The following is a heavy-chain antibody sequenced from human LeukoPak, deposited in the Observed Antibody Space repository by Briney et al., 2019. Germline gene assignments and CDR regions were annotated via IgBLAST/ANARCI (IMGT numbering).Heavy chain of an antibody. Sequence: SETLSLTSTVSGGSNSSGSYYWSWIRQPAGKGLEWIGRIYTSGSTNYNPSLKSRVTISVDTSKNQFSLKLSSVTAADTAVYYCASRPTHHSTTVMDVWGKGTTVTVSS. D-gene: IGHD1-1*01. V-gene: IGHV4-61*02. J-gene: IGHJ6*03. CDR3: ASRPTHHSTTVMDV. CDR1: GGSNSSGSYY. CDR2: IYTSGST.